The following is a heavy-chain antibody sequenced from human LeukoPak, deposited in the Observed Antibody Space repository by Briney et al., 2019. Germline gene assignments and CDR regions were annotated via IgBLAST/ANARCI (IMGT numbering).Heavy chain of an antibody. D-gene: IGHD6-6*01. J-gene: IGHJ4*02. CDR3: ARVPVSRYGSSLGAPDY. CDR2: IYYSGST. Sequence: ASETLSLTCTVSGGSISSGGYYWSWIRQHPGKGLEWIGYIYYSGSTYYNPSLKSRVTISVDTSKNRFSLKLSSVTAADTAVYYCARVPVSRYGSSLGAPDYWGQGTLVTVSS. CDR1: GGSISSGGYY. V-gene: IGHV4-31*03.